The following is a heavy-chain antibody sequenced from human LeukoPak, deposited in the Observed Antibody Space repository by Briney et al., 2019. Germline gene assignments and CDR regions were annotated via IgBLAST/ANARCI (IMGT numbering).Heavy chain of an antibody. CDR1: GGSISSYY. J-gene: IGHJ5*02. V-gene: IGHV4-59*01. Sequence: SETLSLTCTVSGGSISSYYWSWIRQPPGKGLEWIGYIYYSGSTNYNPSLKSRVTISVDTSKNQFSLKLSSVTAADTAVYYCARECSSTSCYHNWSDPWGQGTLVTVSS. CDR2: IYYSGST. D-gene: IGHD2-2*01. CDR3: ARECSSTSCYHNWSDP.